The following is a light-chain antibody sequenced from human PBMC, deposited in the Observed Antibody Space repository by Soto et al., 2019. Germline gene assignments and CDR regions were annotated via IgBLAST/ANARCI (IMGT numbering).Light chain of an antibody. V-gene: IGKV1-5*01. Sequence: DIQMTQSPSTLSASVGDRVTITCRASQSISSWLAWYQQKPGKAPKLLIYDASSLESGVPSRFSGSGSGTEFTLTISILQPDDFAPYYCQQYNIYSITFGQGTRLEIK. CDR2: DAS. CDR1: QSISSW. J-gene: IGKJ5*01. CDR3: QQYNIYSIT.